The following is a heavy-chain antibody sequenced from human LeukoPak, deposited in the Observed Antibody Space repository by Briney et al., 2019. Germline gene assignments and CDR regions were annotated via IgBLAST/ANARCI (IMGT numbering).Heavy chain of an antibody. CDR3: TRSYGGPFDY. V-gene: IGHV3-73*01. Sequence: QTGGSLRLSCAASGFTFSGSAMHWVRQASGKGLEWVGRIRSKANSYATAYAASVKGRFTISRDDSKNTAYLQMNSLKTEDTAVYYCTRSYGGPFDYWGQGTLVTVSS. D-gene: IGHD4-23*01. CDR1: GFTFSGSA. J-gene: IGHJ4*02. CDR2: IRSKANSYAT.